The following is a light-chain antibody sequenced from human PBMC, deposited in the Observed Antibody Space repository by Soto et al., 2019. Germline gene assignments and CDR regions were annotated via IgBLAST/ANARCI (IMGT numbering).Light chain of an antibody. V-gene: IGLV1-47*01. J-gene: IGLJ3*02. CDR3: AAWDDSLSGPV. CDR1: SSNIGSNY. CDR2: RNN. Sequence: QSVLTQPPSASGTPGQRVTISCSGSSSNIGSNYVYWYQQLPGTAPNNLIFRNNQRPSGVADRFSASKSGTSASLAISGLRSEDEADYYCAAWDDSLSGPVFGGGTKLTVL.